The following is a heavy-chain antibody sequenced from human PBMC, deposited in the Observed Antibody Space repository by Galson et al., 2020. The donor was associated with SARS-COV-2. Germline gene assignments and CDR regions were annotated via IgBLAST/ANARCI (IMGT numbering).Heavy chain of an antibody. CDR2: ISSSSSTI. CDR3: ARDGGVVVAAAFDY. V-gene: IGHV3-48*01. CDR1: GFTFSSYS. Sequence: GGSLRLSCAASGFTFSSYSMNWVRQAPGKGLEWVSYISSSSSTIYYADSVKGRFTISRDNAKNSLYLQMNSLRAEDTAVYYCARDGGVVVAAAFDYWGQGTLVTVSS. D-gene: IGHD2-15*01. J-gene: IGHJ4*02.